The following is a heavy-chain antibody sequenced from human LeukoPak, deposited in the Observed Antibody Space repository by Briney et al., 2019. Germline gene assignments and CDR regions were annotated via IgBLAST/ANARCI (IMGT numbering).Heavy chain of an antibody. Sequence: GGSLRLSCAASNFTVSGNYMTWVRQTPGMGLECVSVMYTEDVTYYADSVKGRFTISRDNSKNTLYLQMNSLRADDTAVYYCARTAMGDYVRFPNDYWGQGTLVTVST. CDR2: MYTEDVT. D-gene: IGHD4-17*01. CDR3: ARTAMGDYVRFPNDY. J-gene: IGHJ4*02. CDR1: NFTVSGNY. V-gene: IGHV3-53*01.